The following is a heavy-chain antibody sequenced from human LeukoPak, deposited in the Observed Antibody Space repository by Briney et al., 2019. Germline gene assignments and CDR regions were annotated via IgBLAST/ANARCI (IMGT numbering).Heavy chain of an antibody. D-gene: IGHD6-13*01. Sequence: SETLSLTCTVSGGSISSSSYYWGWIRQPPGKGLEWIGSIYYSGSTYYNPSLKSRVTISVDTSKNQFSLKLSSVTAADTAVYYCARDNLSSSWYWGQGTLVTVSS. CDR3: ARDNLSSSWY. CDR1: GGSISSSSYY. CDR2: IYYSGST. V-gene: IGHV4-39*02. J-gene: IGHJ4*02.